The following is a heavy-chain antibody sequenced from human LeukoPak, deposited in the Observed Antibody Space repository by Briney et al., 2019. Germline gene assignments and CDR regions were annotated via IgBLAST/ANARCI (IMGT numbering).Heavy chain of an antibody. CDR1: GFTFSDYY. V-gene: IGHV3-11*04. Sequence: KPGGSLRLSCAASGFTFSDYYMSWIRQAPGKGLEWVSYISSSGSTIYYADSVKGRFTISRDNAKNSLYLQMNSLRAEDTAVYYCARTKYCTNGVCYTNYMDVWGKGTTVTVSS. CDR2: ISSSGSTI. D-gene: IGHD2-8*01. CDR3: ARTKYCTNGVCYTNYMDV. J-gene: IGHJ6*03.